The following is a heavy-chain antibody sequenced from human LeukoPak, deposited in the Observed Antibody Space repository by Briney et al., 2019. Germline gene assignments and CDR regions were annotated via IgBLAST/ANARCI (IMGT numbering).Heavy chain of an antibody. CDR1: GDSVSFNSDV. CDR2: AYYRSKWLF. CDR3: ARDWGSATSGYSSGWYESYYYGMDV. Sequence: SQTLSLTCAISGDSVSFNSDVWNWIRQSPSRGLEWLGRAYYRSKWLFDYAVSVKSRLTITPDTPKNQFSLKLSSVTAADTAVYYCARDWGSATSGYSSGWYESYYYGMDVWGQGTTVTVSS. D-gene: IGHD6-19*01. V-gene: IGHV6-1*01. J-gene: IGHJ6*02.